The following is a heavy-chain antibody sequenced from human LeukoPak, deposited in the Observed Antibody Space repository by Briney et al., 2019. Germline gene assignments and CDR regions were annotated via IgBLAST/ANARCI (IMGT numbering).Heavy chain of an antibody. CDR2: IIGSGGSA. CDR1: GFTFSNYA. Sequence: GGTLRLSCAASGFTFSNYAMSWVRQVPGKGLEWVSTIIGSGGSAYYADSVNGRFTISRDNSKNTVYLQMNSLGAEDTAVYYCAKDEQAYCGGDCYSGYWYFDLWGRGTLVTVSS. CDR3: AKDEQAYCGGDCYSGYWYFDL. J-gene: IGHJ2*01. V-gene: IGHV3-23*01. D-gene: IGHD2-21*02.